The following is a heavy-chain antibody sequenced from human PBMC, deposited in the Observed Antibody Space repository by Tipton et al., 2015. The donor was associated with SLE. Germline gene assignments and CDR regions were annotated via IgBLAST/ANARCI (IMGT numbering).Heavy chain of an antibody. Sequence: SLRLSCAASGFTFSSYGMHWVRQAPGKGLEWVSSISSSSSYIYYADSVKGRFTISRDNAKNSLYLQMNSLRAEDTAVYYCARDHSSWPLFDYWGQGTLVTVSS. CDR3: ARDHSSWPLFDY. D-gene: IGHD6-13*01. V-gene: IGHV3-21*01. CDR1: GFTFSSYG. CDR2: ISSSSSYI. J-gene: IGHJ4*02.